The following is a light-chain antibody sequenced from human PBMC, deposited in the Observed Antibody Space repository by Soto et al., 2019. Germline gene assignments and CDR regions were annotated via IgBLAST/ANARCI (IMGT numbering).Light chain of an antibody. CDR3: QQYSSNFYT. CDR1: QSISSH. Sequence: DIQMTQSTSTLSASVGDRVTITCRASQSISSHLAWYQQKPGKAPEVLIYDASTLESGVSSRFSGSGSGKKFTLTISNLQPDDFSTYFCQQYSSNFYTFGQGTKVAFK. V-gene: IGKV1-5*01. J-gene: IGKJ2*01. CDR2: DAS.